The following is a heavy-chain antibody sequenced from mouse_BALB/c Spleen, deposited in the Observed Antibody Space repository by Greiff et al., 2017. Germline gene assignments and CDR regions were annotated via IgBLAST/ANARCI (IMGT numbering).Heavy chain of an antibody. V-gene: IGHV2-6-7*01. Sequence: VQLQQSGPGLVAPSQSLSITCTVSGFSLTGYGVNWVRQPPGKGLEWLGMIWGDGSTDYNSALKSRLSISKDNSKSQVFLKMNSLQTDDTARYYCARGGTSLYYAMDYWGQGTSVTVSS. CDR2: IWGDGST. CDR1: GFSLTGYG. J-gene: IGHJ4*01. D-gene: IGHD4-1*01. CDR3: ARGGTSLYYAMDY.